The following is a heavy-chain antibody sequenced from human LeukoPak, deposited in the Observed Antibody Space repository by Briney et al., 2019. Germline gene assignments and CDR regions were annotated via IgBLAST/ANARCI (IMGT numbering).Heavy chain of an antibody. CDR2: INPNSGGT. J-gene: IGHJ4*02. CDR1: GYTFTGYY. Sequence: ASVKVSCKASGYTFTGYYMHWVRQAPGQGLEWMGWINPNSGGTNYAQKFQGRVTMTRDTSISTAYMELSRLRSDDTAVYYCARDTPETGTISIWGQGTLVTVSS. CDR3: ARDTPETGTISI. V-gene: IGHV1-2*02. D-gene: IGHD1-7*01.